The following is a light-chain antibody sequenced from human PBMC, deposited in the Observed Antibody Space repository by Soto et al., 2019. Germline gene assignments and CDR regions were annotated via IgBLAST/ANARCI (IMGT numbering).Light chain of an antibody. CDR2: GAS. CDR1: QSGSSN. J-gene: IGKJ4*01. Sequence: EIGITPSTDNLFVSLGDRAPLPCRASQSGSSNVAWYQKKPGQGPRLLIEGASTRATGFPARDSGSGAGTEFTRTISSLQSEDIAVSSCQQYNTGPRTFGGGTQVDIK. CDR3: QQYNTGPRT. V-gene: IGKV3-15*01.